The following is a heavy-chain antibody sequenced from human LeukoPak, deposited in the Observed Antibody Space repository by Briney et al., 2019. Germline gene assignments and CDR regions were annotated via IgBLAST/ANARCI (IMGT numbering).Heavy chain of an antibody. CDR3: ARDYKFAFDY. J-gene: IGHJ4*02. CDR2: ITSSGYNI. CDR1: GFTFSDYS. V-gene: IGHV3-48*02. D-gene: IGHD5-24*01. Sequence: GGSLRLSCAASGFTFSDYSMNWFRQAPGKGLDWVSYITSSGYNIYYADSVKGRFTISRDNAKNSLYLQMNSLRDEDTAVYYCARDYKFAFDYWGQGTLVAVSS.